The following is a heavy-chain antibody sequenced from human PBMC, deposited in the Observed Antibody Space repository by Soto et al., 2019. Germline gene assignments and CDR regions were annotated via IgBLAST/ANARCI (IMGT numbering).Heavy chain of an antibody. V-gene: IGHV4-31*02. D-gene: IGHD3-3*01. CDR3: AREVLYDFWSGYKDY. J-gene: IGHJ4*02. CDR2: IYYSGST. Sequence: QHPGKGLEWIGYIYYSGSTYYNPSLKSRVTISVDTSKNQFSLKLSSVTAADTAVYYCAREVLYDFWSGYKDYWGQGTLVTV.